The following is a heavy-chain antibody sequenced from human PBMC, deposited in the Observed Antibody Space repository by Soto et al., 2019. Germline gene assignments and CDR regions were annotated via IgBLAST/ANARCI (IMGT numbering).Heavy chain of an antibody. CDR1: GGSLSSYY. Sequence: SETLSLTCTVSGGSLSSYYWSWIRQPPGKGLDWIGYIYYSGSTDYNPSLKSRVAISVDTSKNQFSLILNSVTAADTAVYYCARGRLYYDILTGYYSSYYFDYWGQGTLVTVSS. CDR3: ARGRLYYDILTGYYSSYYFDY. D-gene: IGHD3-9*01. J-gene: IGHJ4*02. CDR2: IYYSGST. V-gene: IGHV4-59*01.